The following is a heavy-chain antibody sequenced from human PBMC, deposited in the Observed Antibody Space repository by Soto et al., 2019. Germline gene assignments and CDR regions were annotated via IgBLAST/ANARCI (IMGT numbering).Heavy chain of an antibody. CDR2: IYYSGST. J-gene: IGHJ4*02. D-gene: IGHD1-26*01. CDR3: AKLARAKCKHLAY. V-gene: IGHV4-31*02. Sequence: KGLEWIGYIYYSGSTYYNPSLKSRVTISVDTSKNQFSMKLSSVTAADTAVFYCAKLARAKCKHLAYWGQ.